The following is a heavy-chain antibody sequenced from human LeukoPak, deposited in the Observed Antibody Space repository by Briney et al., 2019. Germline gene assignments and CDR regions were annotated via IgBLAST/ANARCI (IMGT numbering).Heavy chain of an antibody. CDR1: GFSFSSYG. CDR2: IRYDGSNK. V-gene: IGHV3-30*02. Sequence: GGSLRLSCAASGFSFSSYGMHWVRQAPGKGLEWVAFIRYDGSNKYYADSVKGRFTISRDNSKNTLYLQMNSLRAEDTAVYYCAKGIWRDVGYYFDYWGQGTLVTVSS. J-gene: IGHJ4*02. CDR3: AKGIWRDVGYYFDY.